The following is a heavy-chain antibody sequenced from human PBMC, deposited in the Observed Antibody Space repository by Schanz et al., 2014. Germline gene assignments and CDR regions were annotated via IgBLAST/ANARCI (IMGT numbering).Heavy chain of an antibody. J-gene: IGHJ4*02. V-gene: IGHV4-34*01. Sequence: QLQESGPGLVKASETLSLTCAFSGGSFSGYWWTWVRQSPGKGLEWIGEVNHGGYTNYNPSLKSRVTVSGDMSKKQCPLRLSSVTAADTAAYYCATWSGTRLFHNWGQGTLVTVSS. D-gene: IGHD1-7*01. CDR2: VNHGGYT. CDR3: ATWSGTRLFHN. CDR1: GGSFSGYW.